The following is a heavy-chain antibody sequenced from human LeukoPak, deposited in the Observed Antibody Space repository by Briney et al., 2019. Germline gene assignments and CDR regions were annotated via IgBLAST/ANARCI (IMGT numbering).Heavy chain of an antibody. D-gene: IGHD6-13*01. CDR3: ARGSKAAPGTFDY. CDR1: GGSISSGGYY. CDR2: IYYTGST. V-gene: IGHV4-61*08. Sequence: SETLSLTCTVSGGSISSGGYYWGWIRQPPGKGLEWIGYIYYTGSTDYNPSLKSRVAISVDTSKNQFSVKLSSVTAADTAVYYCARGSKAAPGTFDYWGQGPLVSVSS. J-gene: IGHJ4*02.